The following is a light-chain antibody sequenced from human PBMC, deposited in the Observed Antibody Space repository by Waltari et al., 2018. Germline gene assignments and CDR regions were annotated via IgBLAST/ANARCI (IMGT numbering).Light chain of an antibody. V-gene: IGLV4-69*01. CDR1: SGHSSNV. Sequence: QLVLTQSPSASASLGASVKLTCTLSSGHSSNVVAWHQQQPEKGPRYLMKVNSDGSHSKGDEIPDRVSGSSSGAERDLTISSLQSEDEADYYCQTGGHGTWVFGGGTKLTVL. CDR3: QTGGHGTWV. J-gene: IGLJ3*02. CDR2: VNSDGSH.